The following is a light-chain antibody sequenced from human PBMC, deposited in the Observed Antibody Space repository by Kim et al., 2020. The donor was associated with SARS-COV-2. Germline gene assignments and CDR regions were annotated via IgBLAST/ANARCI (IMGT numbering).Light chain of an antibody. CDR1: NIGSKN. CDR2: RDS. J-gene: IGLJ2*01. CDR3: QVWDSSNVV. V-gene: IGLV3-9*01. Sequence: SVALGQTARITWGGNNIGSKNVHWYQQKPGQAPVLVIYRDSNRPSGIPERFSGSNSGNTATLTISRAQAGDEADYYCQVWDSSNVVFGGGTQLTVL.